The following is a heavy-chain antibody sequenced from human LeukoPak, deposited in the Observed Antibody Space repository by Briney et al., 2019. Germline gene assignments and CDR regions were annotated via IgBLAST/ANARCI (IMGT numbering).Heavy chain of an antibody. CDR1: GFTVSNNY. Sequence: PGGSLRLSCAASGFTVSNNYMTWVRPAPGKGLEWVSLIYSGGSTYYADSVKGRFTISRDNSKNTVYLQMNSLRAEDTAVYYCTRDLMDYDVSTGLHHYYMDVWGQGTTVTVSS. CDR3: TRDLMDYDVSTGLHHYYMDV. J-gene: IGHJ6*02. V-gene: IGHV3-66*01. D-gene: IGHD3-9*01. CDR2: IYSGGST.